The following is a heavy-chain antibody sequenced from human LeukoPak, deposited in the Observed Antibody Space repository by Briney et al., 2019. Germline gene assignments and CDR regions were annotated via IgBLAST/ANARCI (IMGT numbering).Heavy chain of an antibody. J-gene: IGHJ4*02. CDR3: TTEKPFGEFDY. V-gene: IGHV3-15*01. CDR2: IKSKTDGGTT. CDR1: GFTFSNAW. Sequence: GGSLRLSCAASGFTFSNAWISGVRQAPGKGLKWVGRIKSKTDGGTTDYAAPVKGRFTISRDDSKNTLYLQMNSLKTEDTAVYYCTTEKPFGEFDYWGQGTLVTVSS. D-gene: IGHD3-10*01.